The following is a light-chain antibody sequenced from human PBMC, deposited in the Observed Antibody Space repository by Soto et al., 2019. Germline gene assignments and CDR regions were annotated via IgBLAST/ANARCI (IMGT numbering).Light chain of an antibody. CDR3: QQYYSTSAT. CDR1: QSILYSSNNKNY. J-gene: IGKJ1*01. Sequence: IVMTQSPDSPAVSLGERATINCKSSQSILYSSNNKNYLAWFQQRPGQPPRLLLYWASTRESGVSDRFNGSGSGTDFTLTISSLQAEDVAVYYCQQYYSTSATFGQGTKVDI. CDR2: WAS. V-gene: IGKV4-1*01.